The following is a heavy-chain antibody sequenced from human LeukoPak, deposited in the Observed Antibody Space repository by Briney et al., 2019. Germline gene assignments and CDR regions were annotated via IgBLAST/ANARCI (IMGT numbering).Heavy chain of an antibody. J-gene: IGHJ6*03. V-gene: IGHV1-8*03. Sequence: GASVKVSCKASGYTFTSYDINWVRQATGQGLEWMGCMNPNSGNTGYAQKFQGRVTITRNTSISTAYMELSSLRSEDTAVYYCARTAKYYDFWSGYYTNYYYMDVWGKGTTVTVSS. CDR3: ARTAKYYDFWSGYYTNYYYMDV. CDR1: GYTFTSYD. CDR2: MNPNSGNT. D-gene: IGHD3-3*01.